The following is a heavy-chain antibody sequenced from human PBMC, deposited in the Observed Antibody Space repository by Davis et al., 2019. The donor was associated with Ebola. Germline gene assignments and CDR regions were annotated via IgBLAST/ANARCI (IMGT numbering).Heavy chain of an antibody. Sequence: SVKVSCKASGFTFTSSAVQWVRQARGQRLEWIGWIVVGGGNTNYAQKFQERVTITRDMSTSTAYMELSSLRSEDTAVYYCAAVEMATLDAFDIWGQGTMVTVSS. CDR2: IVVGGGNT. CDR3: AAVEMATLDAFDI. CDR1: GFTFTSSA. V-gene: IGHV1-58*01. J-gene: IGHJ3*02. D-gene: IGHD5-24*01.